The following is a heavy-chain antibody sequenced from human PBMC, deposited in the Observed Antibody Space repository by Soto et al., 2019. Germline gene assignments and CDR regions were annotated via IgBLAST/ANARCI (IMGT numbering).Heavy chain of an antibody. D-gene: IGHD6-13*01. CDR3: ARYRFSGSKWSQFAY. CDR1: CVPLSSGSYY. CDR2: IYYNGST. J-gene: IGHJ4*02. Sequence: TLSLPCTVSCVPLSSGSYYWSWIRQHPGKGLEWIGKIYYNGSTYYSPSLKSRVALSLDTSKNQFSVRLSSVTAADTAVYYCARYRFSGSKWSQFAYWGQGTLVTLSS. V-gene: IGHV4-31*03.